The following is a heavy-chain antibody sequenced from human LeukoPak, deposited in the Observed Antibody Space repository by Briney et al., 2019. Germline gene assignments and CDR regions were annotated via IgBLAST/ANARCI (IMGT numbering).Heavy chain of an antibody. CDR2: IDSSATTI. CDR3: ARDPVGDYNWYFDL. CDR1: GFTFSTYE. V-gene: IGHV3-48*03. Sequence: GGSLRLSCAASGFTFSTYEMNWVRQAPGKGLEWVSYIDSSATTIYYADSVKGRFTISRDNAKNSLYLQMNSLRAEDTAVYYCARDPVGDYNWYFDLWGRGTLVTVSS. D-gene: IGHD4-17*01. J-gene: IGHJ2*01.